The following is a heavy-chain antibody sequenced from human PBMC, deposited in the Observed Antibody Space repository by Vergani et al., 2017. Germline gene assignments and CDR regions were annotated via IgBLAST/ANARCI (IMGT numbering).Heavy chain of an antibody. D-gene: IGHD3-10*01. CDR3: AKESSITMVRGGYDY. Sequence: VQLVESGGGVVQPGRSLRLSCAASGFTFSSYAMHWVRQAPGKGLEWVSGISWNSGSIGYADSVKGRFTISRDNAKNSLYLQMNSLRAEDTALYYCAKESSITMVRGGYDYWGQGTLVTVSS. CDR2: ISWNSGSI. J-gene: IGHJ4*02. V-gene: IGHV3-9*01. CDR1: GFTFSSYA.